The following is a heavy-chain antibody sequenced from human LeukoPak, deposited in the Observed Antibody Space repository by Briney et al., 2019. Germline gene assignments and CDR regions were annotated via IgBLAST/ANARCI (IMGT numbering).Heavy chain of an antibody. CDR1: GFTFTSSA. Sequence: SVKVSCKASGFTFTSSAIQWVRQARGQHLEWIGWIIVGSGNTNYAQKFQERVTITRDMSTSTAYMELSSLRSEDTAVYYCAATTMVVMGGVYYGMDVWGQGTTVTVSS. D-gene: IGHD4-23*01. CDR2: IIVGSGNT. CDR3: AATTMVVMGGVYYGMDV. J-gene: IGHJ6*02. V-gene: IGHV1-58*02.